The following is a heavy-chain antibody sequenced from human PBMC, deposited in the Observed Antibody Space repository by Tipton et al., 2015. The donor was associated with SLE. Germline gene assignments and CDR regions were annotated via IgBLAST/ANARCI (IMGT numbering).Heavy chain of an antibody. J-gene: IGHJ3*02. CDR1: GGSISSSSYY. V-gene: IGHV4-39*07. CDR2: IYYSGST. CDR3: ARASPYSSSLNDAFDI. Sequence: LRLSCTVSGGSISSSSYYWGWIRQPPGKGLEWIGSIYYSGSTYYNPSLKSRVTISVDTSKNQFSLKLSSVTAADTAVYYCARASPYSSSLNDAFDIWGQGTMVTVSS. D-gene: IGHD6-6*01.